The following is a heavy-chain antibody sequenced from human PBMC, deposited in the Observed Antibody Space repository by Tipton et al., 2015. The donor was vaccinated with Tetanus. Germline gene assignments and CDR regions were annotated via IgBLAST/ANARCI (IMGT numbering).Heavy chain of an antibody. J-gene: IGHJ4*02. V-gene: IGHV3-53*01. CDR1: GGSISSSNW. D-gene: IGHD6-13*01. CDR3: ARDSSSWGRN. Sequence: LSLTCAVSGGSISSSNWWSWVRQAPGKGLEWVSVIYSGGSTYYADSVKGRFTISRDNSKNTLYLQMNSLRAEDTAVYYCARDSSSWGRNWGQGPLVTVSS. CDR2: IYSGGST.